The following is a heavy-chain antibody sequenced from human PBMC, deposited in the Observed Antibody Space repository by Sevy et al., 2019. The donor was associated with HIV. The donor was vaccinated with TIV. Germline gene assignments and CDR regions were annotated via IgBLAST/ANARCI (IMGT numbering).Heavy chain of an antibody. D-gene: IGHD2-15*01. CDR2: IRSKAGGGTT. Sequence: GGSLRLSCAASGFTFSNAWMSWVRQSPGKGLEWVGRIRSKAGGGTTDYATIGKGKLTISRDDSRDILYLQLNSMETEDTAVYYCTTDHRRDGIVVVPFEYWGQGTLVTVSS. CDR3: TTDHRRDGIVVVPFEY. CDR1: GFTFSNAW. J-gene: IGHJ4*02. V-gene: IGHV3-15*01.